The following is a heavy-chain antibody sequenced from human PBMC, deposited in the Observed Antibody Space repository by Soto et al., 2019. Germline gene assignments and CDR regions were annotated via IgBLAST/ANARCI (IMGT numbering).Heavy chain of an antibody. Sequence: ASVKVSCKASGYTFTGYYMHWVRQAPGQGLEWMGWINPNSGGTNYAQKFQGWVTMTRDTSISTAYMELSRLRSDDTAVYYCAVRGYYYGSSGYFYWGQGTLVTVSS. J-gene: IGHJ4*02. CDR1: GYTFTGYY. CDR2: INPNSGGT. D-gene: IGHD3-22*01. CDR3: AVRGYYYGSSGYFY. V-gene: IGHV1-2*04.